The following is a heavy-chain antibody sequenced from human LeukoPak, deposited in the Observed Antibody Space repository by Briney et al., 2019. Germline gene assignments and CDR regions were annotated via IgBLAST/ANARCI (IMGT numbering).Heavy chain of an antibody. CDR3: ARVAAAGGFDI. J-gene: IGHJ3*02. CDR2: IYYSGST. D-gene: IGHD6-13*01. V-gene: IGHV4-59*11. Sequence: SETLSLTCTVSGGSISSHYWSWIRQPPGKGLEWIGYIYYSGSTNYNPSLKSRVTISVDTSKNQFSLKLSSVTAADTAVYYCARVAAAGGFDIWGQGTMVTVSS. CDR1: GGSISSHY.